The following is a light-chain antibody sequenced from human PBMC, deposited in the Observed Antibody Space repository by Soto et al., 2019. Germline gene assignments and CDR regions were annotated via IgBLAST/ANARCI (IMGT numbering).Light chain of an antibody. Sequence: DIVMTQSPDSLAVSLGKRATINSKSSQSVLYSSNNKNYLAWYQQKPGQSPKLLISWGFIRESGVPDRFSGSRSWAEFTPAISSLQAEDVAVYYCHQYYGSRPRTFGQGTKSEIK. CDR2: WGF. CDR1: QSVLYSSNNKNY. J-gene: IGKJ1*01. CDR3: HQYYGSRPRT. V-gene: IGKV4-1*01.